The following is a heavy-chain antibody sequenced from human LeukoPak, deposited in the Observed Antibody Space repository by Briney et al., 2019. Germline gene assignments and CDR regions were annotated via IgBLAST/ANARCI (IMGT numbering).Heavy chain of an antibody. CDR3: ARGPGSYYDSSGYYRKYYFDY. V-gene: IGHV4-34*01. CDR2: INHSGST. Sequence: SETLSLTCAVYGGSFSGYYWSWLRQPPGKGLEWIGEINHSGSTNYNPSLKSRVSISVDTSKNQFSLKLSSVTAADTAVYYCARGPGSYYDSSGYYRKYYFDYWGQGTLVTVSS. J-gene: IGHJ4*02. D-gene: IGHD3-22*01. CDR1: GGSFSGYY.